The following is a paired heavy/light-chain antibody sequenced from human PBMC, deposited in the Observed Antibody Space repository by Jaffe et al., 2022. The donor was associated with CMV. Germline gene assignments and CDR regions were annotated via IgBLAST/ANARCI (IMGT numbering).Heavy chain of an antibody. J-gene: IGHJ3*02. CDR2: FDPEDGET. Sequence: QVQLVQSGAEVKKPGASVKVSCKVSGYTLTELSMHWVRQAPGKGLEWMGGFDPEDGETIYAQKFQGRVTMTEDTSTDTAYMELSSLRSEDTAVYYCATDHCSGGSCYFPRHAFDIWGQGTMVTVSS. CDR3: ATDHCSGGSCYFPRHAFDI. V-gene: IGHV1-24*01. CDR1: GYTLTELS. D-gene: IGHD2-15*01.
Light chain of an antibody. CDR2: DAS. Sequence: EIVLTQSPATLSLSPGERATLSCRASQSVSSYLAWYQQKPGQAPRLLIYDASNRATGIPARFSGSGSGTDFTLTISSLEPEDFAVYYCQQRSNWPPWTFGQGTKVEIK. V-gene: IGKV3-11*01. J-gene: IGKJ1*01. CDR3: QQRSNWPPWT. CDR1: QSVSSY.